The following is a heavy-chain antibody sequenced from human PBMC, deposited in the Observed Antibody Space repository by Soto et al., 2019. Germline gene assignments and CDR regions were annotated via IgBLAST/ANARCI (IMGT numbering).Heavy chain of an antibody. D-gene: IGHD3-3*01. CDR3: AHSFGVAVMGYYHHAVDV. V-gene: IGHV2-5*02. CDR2: IYCDDDK. Sequence: QITLMESGPTLVKPTQTLTLTCTFSGFSLSTSGVGVAWIRQPPGKALEWLALIYCDDDKRYSPSLKSRLTITKDNSKHQVVLTLTNMDPVDTATYVCAHSFGVAVMGYYHHAVDVWDQGTTVTVSS. CDR1: GFSLSTSGVG. J-gene: IGHJ6*02.